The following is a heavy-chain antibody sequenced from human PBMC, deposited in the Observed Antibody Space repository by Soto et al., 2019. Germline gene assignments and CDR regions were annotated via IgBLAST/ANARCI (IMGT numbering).Heavy chain of an antibody. CDR2: IYHSGST. CDR3: ARVSGPGKVLRYFVLNGFDP. D-gene: IGHD3-9*01. J-gene: IGHJ5*02. V-gene: IGHV4-30-2*01. CDR1: GGSISSGGYS. Sequence: PSETLSLTCAVSGGSISSGGYSWSWIRQPPGKGLEWIGYIYHSGSTYYNPSLKSRVTISVDRSKNQFSLKLSSVTAADTAVYYCARVSGPGKVLRYFVLNGFDPRGQGTLVTVSS.